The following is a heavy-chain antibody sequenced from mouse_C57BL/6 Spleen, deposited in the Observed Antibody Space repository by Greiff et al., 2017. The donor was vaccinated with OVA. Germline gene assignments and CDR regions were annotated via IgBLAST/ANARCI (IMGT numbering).Heavy chain of an antibody. D-gene: IGHD1-1*01. CDR1: GYTFTSYW. CDR2: IDPSDSYT. CDR3: TRRRDYYGWYFDV. J-gene: IGHJ1*03. V-gene: IGHV1-69*01. Sequence: QVQLQQPGAELVMPGASVKLSCKASGYTFTSYWMHWVKQRPGQGLEWIGEIDPSDSYTNYNQKFKGKSTLTVDKASSTAYMQLISLTSADSAVEYWTRRRDYYGWYFDVWGTGTTVTVSS.